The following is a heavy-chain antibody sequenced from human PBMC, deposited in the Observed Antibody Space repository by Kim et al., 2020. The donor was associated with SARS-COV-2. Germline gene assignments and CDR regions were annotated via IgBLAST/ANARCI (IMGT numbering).Heavy chain of an antibody. Sequence: SVKVSCKASGGTFSSYAISWVRQAPGQGLEWMGGIIPIFGTANYAQKFQGRVTITADESTSTAYMELSSLRSEDTAVYYCASDDRGRYSYGGFDPWGQGTLVTVSS. D-gene: IGHD5-18*01. CDR2: IIPIFGTA. J-gene: IGHJ5*02. CDR1: GGTFSSYA. V-gene: IGHV1-69*13. CDR3: ASDDRGRYSYGGFDP.